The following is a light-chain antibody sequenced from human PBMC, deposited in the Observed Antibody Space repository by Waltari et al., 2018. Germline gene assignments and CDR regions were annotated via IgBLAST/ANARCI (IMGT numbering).Light chain of an antibody. CDR1: TGPVTITHY. V-gene: IGLV7-46*01. CDR2: ATG. CDR3: FLYYSGVVV. J-gene: IGLJ2*01. Sequence: QAVVTQEPSLTVSPGGTVTLTCGSSTGPVTITHYTYWFQQKPGQAPRTLIYATGSTHSWTPSVFAGSLLGGKAALTLSDAQPEDEADYYCFLYYSGVVVFGGGTRLTVL.